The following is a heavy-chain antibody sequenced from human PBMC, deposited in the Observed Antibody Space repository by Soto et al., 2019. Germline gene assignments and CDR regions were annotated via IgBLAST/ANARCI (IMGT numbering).Heavy chain of an antibody. CDR2: VYRGGTT. J-gene: IGHJ6*02. Sequence: EVQLVESGGGLIQPGGSLRLSCAASGFTVSSNYMSWVRQAPGKGLEWVSIVYRGGTTYYADSVKGRFTISRDNSMNTLYLQMNSLRAEDTAVYYCARQFVKQQLANYYFYGMDVWGQGTTVTVSS. D-gene: IGHD6-13*01. CDR3: ARQFVKQQLANYYFYGMDV. V-gene: IGHV3-53*01. CDR1: GFTVSSNY.